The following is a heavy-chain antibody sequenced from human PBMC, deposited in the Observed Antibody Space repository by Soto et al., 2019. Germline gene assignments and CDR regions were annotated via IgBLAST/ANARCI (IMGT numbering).Heavy chain of an antibody. Sequence: GESLKISGKGSGYIFTSYWIGWVRQMPGKGLEWMGIIYPGDSDTRYSPSFQGQVTISADKSISTAYLQWSSLKASDTAIYYCARVEYYYDSSGSQEKVWFDPWGQGTLVTVSS. CDR2: IYPGDSDT. CDR3: ARVEYYYDSSGSQEKVWFDP. D-gene: IGHD3-22*01. CDR1: GYIFTSYW. J-gene: IGHJ5*02. V-gene: IGHV5-51*01.